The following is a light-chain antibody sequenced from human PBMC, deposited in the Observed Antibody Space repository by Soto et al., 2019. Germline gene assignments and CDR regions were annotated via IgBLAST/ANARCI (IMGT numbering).Light chain of an antibody. CDR1: QSVSSN. Sequence: EIVMTQSPVTLSVSPGERATLSCRASQSVSSNLAWYQQKPGQAPRLLIYAASTRATGIPARFSGSGSGTEFTLTISSLQSEYFAVYYCQQYYNWPTFGQGTRLEIK. J-gene: IGKJ5*01. V-gene: IGKV3-15*01. CDR3: QQYYNWPT. CDR2: AAS.